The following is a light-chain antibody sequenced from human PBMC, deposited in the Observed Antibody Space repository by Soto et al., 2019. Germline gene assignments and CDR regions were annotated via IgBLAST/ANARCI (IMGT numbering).Light chain of an antibody. V-gene: IGKV1-39*01. CDR1: QGISSY. J-gene: IGKJ4*01. CDR2: DAS. Sequence: IQLTQSPSSLSASVGDRVAITCRASQGISSYLGWYPQKPGKAPNVLIYDASTLHSGVPSRFSGSGSGTDVTLTISSLQPEDCATDDCQQSYSTPLTFGGGTKVDIK. CDR3: QQSYSTPLT.